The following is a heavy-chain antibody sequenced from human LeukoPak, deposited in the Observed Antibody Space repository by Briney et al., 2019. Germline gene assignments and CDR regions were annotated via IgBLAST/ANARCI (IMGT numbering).Heavy chain of an antibody. CDR1: GFTFSSYE. CDR3: AELGITMIGGV. CDR2: ISSSGSTI. Sequence: GGSLRLSRAASGFTFSSYEMNWVRQAPGKGLEWVSYISSSGSTIYYADSVKGRFTISRDNAKNSLYLQMNTLRAEDTAVYYCAELGITMIGGVWGKGTTVTISS. V-gene: IGHV3-48*03. D-gene: IGHD3-10*02. J-gene: IGHJ6*04.